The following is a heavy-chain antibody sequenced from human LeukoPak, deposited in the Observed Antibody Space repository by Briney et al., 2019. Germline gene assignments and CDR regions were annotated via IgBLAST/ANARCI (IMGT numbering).Heavy chain of an antibody. CDR3: ASRPYDILTGYRHAFDI. V-gene: IGHV1-8*01. CDR1: GYTFTSYD. D-gene: IGHD3-9*01. Sequence: GASVKVSCKASGYTFTSYDINWVRQATGQGLEWMGWMNPNSGNTGYAQKFQGRVTMTRNTSISTAYTELSSLRSEDTAVYYCASRPYDILTGYRHAFDIWGQGTMVTVSS. J-gene: IGHJ3*02. CDR2: MNPNSGNT.